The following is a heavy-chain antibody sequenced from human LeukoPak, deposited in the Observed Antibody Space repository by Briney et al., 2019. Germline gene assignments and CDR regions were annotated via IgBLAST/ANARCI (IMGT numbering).Heavy chain of an antibody. Sequence: QPGGSLRLSCAASGFTFSSNWMHWVRQGPGKGLVWVSRISTDGSSTTYADSVKGRFTISRDNAKNTLYLQMNSLRAEDTAVYYCSRASSGVPNLLDYWGQGTLVTVSS. CDR1: GFTFSSNW. CDR2: ISTDGSST. V-gene: IGHV3-74*01. J-gene: IGHJ4*02. CDR3: SRASSGVPNLLDY. D-gene: IGHD3-22*01.